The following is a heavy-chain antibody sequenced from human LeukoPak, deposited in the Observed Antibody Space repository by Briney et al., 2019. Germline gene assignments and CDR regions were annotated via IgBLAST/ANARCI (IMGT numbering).Heavy chain of an antibody. CDR2: VNSDGTGT. CDR3: AKDSGYDSSGYFYYYYYYMDV. V-gene: IGHV3-74*01. J-gene: IGHJ6*03. CDR1: GFTFSSYW. Sequence: PGGSLRLSCAASGFTFSSYWMHWVRQAPGKGLVWVSRVNSDGTGTTYADSVEGRFTISRDNSKNTLYLQMNSLRAEDTAVYYCAKDSGYDSSGYFYYYYYYMDVWSKGTTVTVSS. D-gene: IGHD3-22*01.